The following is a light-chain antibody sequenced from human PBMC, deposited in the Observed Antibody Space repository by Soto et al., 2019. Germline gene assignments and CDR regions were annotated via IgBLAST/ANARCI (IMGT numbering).Light chain of an antibody. CDR2: AAS. CDR1: QSISSY. J-gene: IGKJ1*01. V-gene: IGKV1-39*01. Sequence: VQMTQSTSSLSASVGDRVTIICRASQSISSYLNWYQQKPGKAPKLLIYAASSLQSGVPSRFSGSGYGTDFNLTISSLQTEDFATYYCQQSYSTPGTFGQGTKVDIK. CDR3: QQSYSTPGT.